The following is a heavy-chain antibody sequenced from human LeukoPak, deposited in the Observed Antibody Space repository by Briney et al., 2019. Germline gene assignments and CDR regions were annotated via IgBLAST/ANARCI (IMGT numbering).Heavy chain of an antibody. J-gene: IGHJ4*02. CDR3: TRDENSVVPTFRVDH. V-gene: IGHV3-7*01. CDR2: INEYGSGT. CDR1: GFTFSRYY. D-gene: IGHD2-21*01. Sequence: PGRTLRLSCAASGFTFSRYYMSWVRQTPGKGLEWLANINEYGSGTYYVDSVKGRFTISRDNAKNSLYLQMSSLRVEDTAVYYCTRDENSVVPTFRVDHWGQGTLVTVSS.